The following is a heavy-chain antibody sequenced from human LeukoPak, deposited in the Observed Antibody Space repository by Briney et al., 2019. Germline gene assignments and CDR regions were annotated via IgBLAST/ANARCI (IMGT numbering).Heavy chain of an antibody. D-gene: IGHD6-19*01. J-gene: IGHJ3*02. CDR3: ARGGLSSAWSSDAFDI. Sequence: SETLSLTCAVYGGSFSGYYWSWIRQPPGKGLEWIGYIHNSGSTNYNPSLKSPVTISLDTSKNQFSLTLNSVTAADTAVYYCARGGLSSAWSSDAFDIWGQGTMVTVSS. CDR1: GGSFSGYY. V-gene: IGHV4-59*01. CDR2: IHNSGST.